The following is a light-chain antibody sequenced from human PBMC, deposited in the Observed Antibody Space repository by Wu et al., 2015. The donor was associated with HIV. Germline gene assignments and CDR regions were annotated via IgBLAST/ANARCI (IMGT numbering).Light chain of an antibody. J-gene: IGKJ1*01. CDR1: QSINSW. Sequence: DIQMTQSPSTLSASVGDRVTITCRASQSINSWLAWYQQKPGKAPKLLIHAASSLQSGVPSRFSGSGSGTDSTLTISSLQPEDFATYYCQQSYTTPWTFGQGTKVEIK. V-gene: IGKV1-39*01. CDR2: AAS. CDR3: QQSYTTPWT.